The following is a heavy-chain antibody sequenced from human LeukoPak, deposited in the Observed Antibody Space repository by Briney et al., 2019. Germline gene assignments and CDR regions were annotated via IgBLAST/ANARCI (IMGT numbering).Heavy chain of an antibody. CDR2: IYHSGNT. V-gene: IGHV4-4*02. Sequence: PSGTLYLTCAVSGGSISSSNWWSWVRQTPGKGLEWIGEIYHSGNTNYNPSLKSRVTISIDNSNVQSSLKLSSVTAADTGIIFLARGLSGLTRGFDYWGRGTLVTVSS. J-gene: IGHJ4*02. CDR3: ARGLSGLTRGFDY. D-gene: IGHD5-12*01. CDR1: GGSISSSNW.